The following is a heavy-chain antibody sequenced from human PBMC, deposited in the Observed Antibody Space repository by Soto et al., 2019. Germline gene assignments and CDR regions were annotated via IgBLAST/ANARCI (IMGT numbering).Heavy chain of an antibody. CDR3: ARSDFDWLSEARYYFDY. CDR2: INPSGGST. V-gene: IGHV1-46*01. CDR1: GYTFTTYY. Sequence: QVQLVQSGAEVKKPGASVKVSCKAFGYTFTTYYIHWVRQAPGQGLEWMGIINPSGGSTTYAQSFQGSVTMTRDTSTRTVYMEMISLRSEDTAVYYCARSDFDWLSEARYYFDYWGQGTLITVSS. J-gene: IGHJ4*02. D-gene: IGHD3-9*01.